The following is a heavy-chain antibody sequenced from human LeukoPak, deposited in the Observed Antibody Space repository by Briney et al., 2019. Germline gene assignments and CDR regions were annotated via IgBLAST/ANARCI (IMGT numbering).Heavy chain of an antibody. D-gene: IGHD4-11*01. J-gene: IGHJ4*02. Sequence: GGSLRLFCAASGFTFSSYAMSWARQAPGKGLEWVSTINGGGVNTHYADSVGGRFTISRDNSKNTLFLQMNSLRDEDTAVYYCAKDLYSNYGPADYWGQGNLVTVSS. V-gene: IGHV3-23*01. CDR1: GFTFSSYA. CDR3: AKDLYSNYGPADY. CDR2: INGGGVNT.